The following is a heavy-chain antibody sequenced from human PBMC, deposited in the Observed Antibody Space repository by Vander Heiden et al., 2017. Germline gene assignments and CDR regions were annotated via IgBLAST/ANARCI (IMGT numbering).Heavy chain of an antibody. Sequence: EVALLDYGEGLVQPAGSLRLYCAASGFAFSNYLMIWFRQGPGRGLEYVSALSATGETTYYADSVKGRFTISRDNSKNTLYLQMMSLRIDDTALYYCATYGQTPTPDYWGQGSLVTVSS. D-gene: IGHD2-15*01. CDR3: ATYGQTPTPDY. V-gene: IGHV3-23*01. J-gene: IGHJ4*02. CDR1: GFAFSNYL. CDR2: LSATGETT.